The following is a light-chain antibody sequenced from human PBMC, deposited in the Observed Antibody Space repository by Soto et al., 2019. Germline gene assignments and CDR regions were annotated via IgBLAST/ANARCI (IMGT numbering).Light chain of an antibody. CDR3: QQYNSYSWT. CDR2: DAS. Sequence: DIQMTQSPSTLSASVGDRVTITCRASQSISSWLAWYQQKPGKAPKLLIYDASSLESGVPSRFSGSGSGTELTLTISSLQPDDFATYYLQQYNSYSWTFGQGTKVEIK. J-gene: IGKJ1*01. CDR1: QSISSW. V-gene: IGKV1-5*01.